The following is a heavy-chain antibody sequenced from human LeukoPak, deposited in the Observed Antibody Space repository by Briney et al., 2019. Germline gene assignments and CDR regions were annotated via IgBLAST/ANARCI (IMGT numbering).Heavy chain of an antibody. V-gene: IGHV1-69*06. CDR1: GVTFSIYA. J-gene: IGHJ4*02. CDR3: ARGVSSGWYPLYY. D-gene: IGHD6-19*01. CDR2: IIPIFGKK. Sequence: VASVRLSCKASGVTFSIYAMSWVRQAPGQGLEWMGGIIPIFGKKIYADNFKGRVTISGDKSKHTAYTKLSSLRCEDTAVYYCARGVSSGWYPLYYWGEGTLVTVSS.